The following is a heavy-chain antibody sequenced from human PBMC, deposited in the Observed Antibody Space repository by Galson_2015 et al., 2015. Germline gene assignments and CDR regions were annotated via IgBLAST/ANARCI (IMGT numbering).Heavy chain of an antibody. CDR3: AKDFTGGYYGSGSRFDP. J-gene: IGHJ5*02. CDR1: GFTFSSYG. CDR2: ISYDGSNK. V-gene: IGHV3-30*18. Sequence: SLRLSCAASGFTFSSYGMYWVRQAPGKGLEWVAVISYDGSNKYYADSVKGRFTISRDNSKNTLYLQMNSLRAEDTAVYYCAKDFTGGYYGSGSRFDPWGQGTLVTVSS. D-gene: IGHD3-10*01.